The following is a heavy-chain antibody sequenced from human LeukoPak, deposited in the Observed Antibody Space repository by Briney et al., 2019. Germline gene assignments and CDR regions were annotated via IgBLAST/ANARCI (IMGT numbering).Heavy chain of an antibody. CDR2: INPSGGST. CDR3: ATDSSSSWSYYYYGMDV. CDR1: GYTFTSYY. V-gene: IGHV1-46*01. J-gene: IGHJ6*02. Sequence: ASVKVSCKASGYTFTSYYMHWVRQAPGQGLEWMGIINPSGGSTSYAQKFQGRVTMTEDTSTDTAYMELSSLRSEDTAVYYCATDSSSSWSYYYYGMDVWGQGTTVTVSS. D-gene: IGHD6-6*01.